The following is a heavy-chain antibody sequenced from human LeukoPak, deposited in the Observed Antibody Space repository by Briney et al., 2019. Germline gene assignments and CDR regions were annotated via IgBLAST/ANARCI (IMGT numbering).Heavy chain of an antibody. D-gene: IGHD2-2*01. J-gene: IGHJ5*02. CDR3: ARVVVPAAHNWFDP. V-gene: IGHV4-34*01. CDR2: INHSGST. CDR1: GGSFSGYY. Sequence: TSETLSLTCAVYGGSFSGYYWSWIRQPPGKGLEWSGEINHSGSTNYNPSLKSRVTISVDTSKNQFSLKLSSVTAADTAVYYCARVVVPAAHNWFDPWGQGTLVTVSS.